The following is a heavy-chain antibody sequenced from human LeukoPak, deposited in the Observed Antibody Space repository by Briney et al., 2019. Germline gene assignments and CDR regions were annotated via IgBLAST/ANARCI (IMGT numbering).Heavy chain of an antibody. CDR1: GFTFSSYW. J-gene: IGHJ4*02. D-gene: IGHD3-22*01. CDR3: ARRRPYYYDVFDY. V-gene: IGHV3-7*05. Sequence: PGGSLRLSCAAPGFTFSSYWMRWVRQAPGKGLEWVASIKQDESEKYSVDSVKGRSTISRDNAKSSLYLQMNSLRAEDTAVYYCARRRPYYYDVFDYWGQGTPVTVSS. CDR2: IKQDESEK.